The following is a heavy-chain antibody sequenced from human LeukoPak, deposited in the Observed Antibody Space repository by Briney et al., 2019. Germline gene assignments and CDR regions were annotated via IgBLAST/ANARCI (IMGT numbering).Heavy chain of an antibody. CDR3: AKVESWGIHPMVV. CDR2: ISDDGSVT. V-gene: IGHV3-74*01. CDR1: GFTFSRYW. Sequence: PGGSLRLSCADSGFTFSRYWMHWVGQTPGKGLVWVACISDDGSVTRYADSEKGRYTISRDNTKSTLYLQMHSLRAEHTAVYYCAKVESWGIHPMVVWRKGTTVTVSS. J-gene: IGHJ6*03. D-gene: IGHD6-13*01.